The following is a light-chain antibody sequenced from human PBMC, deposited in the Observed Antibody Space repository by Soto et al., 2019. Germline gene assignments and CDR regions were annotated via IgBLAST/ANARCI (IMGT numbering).Light chain of an antibody. CDR2: AAS. J-gene: IGKJ4*01. Sequence: AIRMTQSTSSFSASTGDRVTITCRASQGISSYLAWYQQKPGKAPKLLIYAASTLQSGVPSRFSGSGSGTDFTLTISCLQSEDFATYYCQQYYSYPLNFGGGTKVEIK. CDR3: QQYYSYPLN. V-gene: IGKV1-8*01. CDR1: QGISSY.